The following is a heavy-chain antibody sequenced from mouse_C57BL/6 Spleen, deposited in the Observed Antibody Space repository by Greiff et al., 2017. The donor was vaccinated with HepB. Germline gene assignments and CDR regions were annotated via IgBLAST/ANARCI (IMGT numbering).Heavy chain of an antibody. Sequence: VQLQQSGAELVRPGTSVKVSCKASGYAFTNYLIEWVKQRPGQGLEWIGVINPGSGGTNYNEKFKGKATLTADKSSSTAYMQLSSLTSEDAAVYFCARSDYDYDEAMDYWGQGTSVTVSS. CDR2: INPGSGGT. D-gene: IGHD2-4*01. V-gene: IGHV1-54*01. CDR1: GYAFTNYL. J-gene: IGHJ4*01. CDR3: ARSDYDYDEAMDY.